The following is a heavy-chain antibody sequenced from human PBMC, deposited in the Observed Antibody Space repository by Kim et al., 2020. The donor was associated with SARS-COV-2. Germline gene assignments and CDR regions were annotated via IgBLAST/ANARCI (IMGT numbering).Heavy chain of an antibody. Sequence: GGSLRLSCAASGFTFSNVWMSWVRQAPGKGLEWVGRIKSKTDGGTTDYAAPVKGRFTISRDDSKNTLYLQMNSLKTEDTAVYYCTTEGVVGDTHFYFYGMDVWGQGTTVTVSS. CDR3: TTEGVVGDTHFYFYGMDV. D-gene: IGHD1-26*01. J-gene: IGHJ6*02. CDR1: GFTFSNVW. CDR2: IKSKTDGGTT. V-gene: IGHV3-15*01.